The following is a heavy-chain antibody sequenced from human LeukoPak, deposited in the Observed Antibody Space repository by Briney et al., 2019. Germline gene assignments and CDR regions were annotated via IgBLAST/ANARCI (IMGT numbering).Heavy chain of an antibody. CDR3: ARLPTRYDILTDNWFDP. V-gene: IGHV3-48*03. J-gene: IGHJ5*02. CDR1: GFTFSSYE. D-gene: IGHD3-9*01. CDR2: ISSSSSTI. Sequence: GGSLRLSCAASGFTFSSYEMNWVRQAPGKGLEWVSYISSSSSTIYYADSVKGRFTISRDNAKNSLYLQMNSLRAEDTAVYYCARLPTRYDILTDNWFDPWGQGTLVTVSS.